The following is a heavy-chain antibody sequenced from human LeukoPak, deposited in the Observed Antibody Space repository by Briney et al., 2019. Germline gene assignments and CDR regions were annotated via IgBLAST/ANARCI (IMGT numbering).Heavy chain of an antibody. Sequence: GGSLRLSCAASGFTFDDYAMHWVRQAPGKGLEGVSGISWNSCSIGYADSVKGRFTNSRDNAKNSLYRQMNSLRAEDMALYYCAQGGQQLPYYMDVWGKGTTVTVSS. CDR3: AQGGQQLPYYMDV. D-gene: IGHD6-13*01. V-gene: IGHV3-9*03. CDR1: GFTFDDYA. J-gene: IGHJ6*03. CDR2: ISWNSCSI.